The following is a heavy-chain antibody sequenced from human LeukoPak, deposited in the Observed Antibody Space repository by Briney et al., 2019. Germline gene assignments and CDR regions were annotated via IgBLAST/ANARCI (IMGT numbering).Heavy chain of an antibody. D-gene: IGHD4-17*01. V-gene: IGHV3-30*02. CDR2: IRYDGSNK. J-gene: IGHJ6*02. CDR1: GFTFSSYG. CDR3: AREVRRLVYYYGMDV. Sequence: PGGSLRLSCAASGFTFSSYGMHWVRQAPGKGLEWVAFIRYDGSNKYYADSVKGRFTISRDNSKNTLYLQMNSLRAEDTAVYYCAREVRRLVYYYGMDVWGQGTTVTVSS.